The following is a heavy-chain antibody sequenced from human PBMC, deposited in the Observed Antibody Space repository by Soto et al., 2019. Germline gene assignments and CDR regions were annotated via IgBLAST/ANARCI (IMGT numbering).Heavy chain of an antibody. J-gene: IGHJ6*02. Sequence: QVQLQESGPGLVKPSQTLSLTCTVSGGSISSGGYYWSWIRQHPGKGLEWIGYIYYSGSTYYNPSPKSRVTVSVDPSKXRFSLKLSSVTAADTAVYYCARELRFGEDYYGMDVWGQGTTVTVSS. V-gene: IGHV4-31*03. CDR1: GGSISSGGYY. D-gene: IGHD3-10*01. CDR2: IYYSGST. CDR3: ARELRFGEDYYGMDV.